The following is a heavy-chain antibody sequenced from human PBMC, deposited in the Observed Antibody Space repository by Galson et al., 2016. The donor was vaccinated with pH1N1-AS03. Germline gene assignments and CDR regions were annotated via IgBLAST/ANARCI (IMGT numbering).Heavy chain of an antibody. CDR3: ARWDSSTRYNFDY. CDR2: IHHTGIT. J-gene: IGHJ4*02. Sequence: ETLSLTCDVYGGSFSGYYWSWIRQPPGKGLEWIAEIHHTGITNYNPSHKSRVTITLDTSNNQFSLQMTSVTAADTAVYYCARWDSSTRYNFDYWGQGTLVTVSS. D-gene: IGHD6-13*01. V-gene: IGHV4-34*01. CDR1: GGSFSGYY.